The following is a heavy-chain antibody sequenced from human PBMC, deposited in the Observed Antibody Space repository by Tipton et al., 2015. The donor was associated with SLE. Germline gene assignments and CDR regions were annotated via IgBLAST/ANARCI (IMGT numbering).Heavy chain of an antibody. V-gene: IGHV4-34*01. CDR3: ASGRWELRY. J-gene: IGHJ4*02. Sequence: LRLSCAVYGGSFSGYYWSWIRQPPGKGLEWIGEINHSGSTNYNPSLKSRVTISLDTSKNQFSLKLSSVTAADTAVYYCASGRWELRYWGQGTLVTVSS. CDR1: GGSFSGYY. D-gene: IGHD1-26*01. CDR2: INHSGST.